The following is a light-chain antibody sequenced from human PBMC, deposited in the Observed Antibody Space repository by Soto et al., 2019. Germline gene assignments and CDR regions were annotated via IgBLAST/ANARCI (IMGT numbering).Light chain of an antibody. J-gene: IGLJ1*01. CDR3: SSYTSSTDYV. Sequence: QSARTQPASVSGSPGQSITISCTGTTSDFGFYNYVSWYQHHPGKAPKLLIYEVTNRHSGVSNRFSGSKSGNTASLTISGLQAEDEADYYCSSYTSSTDYVFGTGTKVT. V-gene: IGLV2-14*01. CDR1: TSDFGFYNY. CDR2: EVT.